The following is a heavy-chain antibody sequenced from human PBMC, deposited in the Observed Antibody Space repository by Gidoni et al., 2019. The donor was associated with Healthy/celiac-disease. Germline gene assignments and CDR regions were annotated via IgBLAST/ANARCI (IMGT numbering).Heavy chain of an antibody. CDR2: IRSKANSYAT. D-gene: IGHD3-22*01. V-gene: IGHV3-73*01. CDR3: TRRTTDYYDSSGYYYYYYGMDV. J-gene: IGHJ6*02. CDR1: GFTFSGSA. Sequence: EVQLVESGGGLVQPGGSLNLACAASGFTFSGSAMHCVRQASGKGLEWVGRIRSKANSYATAYAASVKGSFTISRDDSKNTAYLQMNSLKTEDTAVYYFTRRTTDYYDSSGYYYYYYGMDVWGQGTTVTVSS.